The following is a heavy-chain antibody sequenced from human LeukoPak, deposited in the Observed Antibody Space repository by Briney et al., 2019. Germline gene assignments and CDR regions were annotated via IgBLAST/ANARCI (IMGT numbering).Heavy chain of an antibody. Sequence: PGGSLRLSCVASGFIFSDYAMNWARQAPGKGLEWVAVIWYDGSNKYYADSVKGRFTISRDNSKNTLYLQMNSLRAEDTAVYYCARDPGYSYGWRDDAFDIWGQGTLVTVSS. CDR1: GFIFSDYA. J-gene: IGHJ3*02. CDR3: ARDPGYSYGWRDDAFDI. V-gene: IGHV3-33*08. CDR2: IWYDGSNK. D-gene: IGHD5-18*01.